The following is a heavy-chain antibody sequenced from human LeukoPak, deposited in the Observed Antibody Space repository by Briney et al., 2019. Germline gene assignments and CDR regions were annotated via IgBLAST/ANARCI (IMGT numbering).Heavy chain of an antibody. V-gene: IGHV3-23*01. CDR1: GFTLSSFA. Sequence: GGSLRLSCAASGFTLSSFAMSWVRQAPGKGLQWVSAISGSGGSTYCADSVKGRFTISRDNSKNTVYLQMNSLRAEDTAVYYCAKDRYSSGWYSDFDYWGQGTLVTVSS. D-gene: IGHD6-19*01. CDR2: ISGSGGST. CDR3: AKDRYSSGWYSDFDY. J-gene: IGHJ4*02.